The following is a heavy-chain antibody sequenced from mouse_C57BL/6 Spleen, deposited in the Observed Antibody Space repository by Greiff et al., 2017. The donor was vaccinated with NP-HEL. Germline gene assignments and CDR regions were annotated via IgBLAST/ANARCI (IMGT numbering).Heavy chain of an antibody. D-gene: IGHD1-1*01. CDR3: EREYGSRRGGYWYFDV. V-gene: IGHV1-63*01. J-gene: IGHJ1*03. CDR2: IYPGGGYT. CDR1: GYTFTNYW. Sequence: QVQLQQSGAELVRPGTSVKMSCKASGYTFTNYWIGWAKQRPGHGLEWIGDIYPGGGYTNYNEKFKGKATLTADKSSSTAYMQFSSLTSEDSAIYYCEREYGSRRGGYWYFDVWGTGTTVTVSS.